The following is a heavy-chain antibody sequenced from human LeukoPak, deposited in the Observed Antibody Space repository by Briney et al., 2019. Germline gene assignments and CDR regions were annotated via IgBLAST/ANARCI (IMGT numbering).Heavy chain of an antibody. Sequence: GGSLRLSCAASGFNFTNYNMNGVRQAPGKGLEWVSSIHSSSGSIYYADSLKGRFTISRDNAKNSLYLQMNSLRAEDTAVYYCASDLAWDAFDIWGQRTMVTVSS. CDR1: GFNFTNYN. CDR3: ASDLAWDAFDI. CDR2: IHSSSGSI. V-gene: IGHV3-21*01. J-gene: IGHJ3*02.